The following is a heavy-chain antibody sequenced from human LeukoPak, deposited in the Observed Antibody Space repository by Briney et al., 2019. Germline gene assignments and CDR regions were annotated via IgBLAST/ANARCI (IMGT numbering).Heavy chain of an antibody. CDR2: IRHDGSET. CDR3: AKSPFIVVVPAAMDV. Sequence: GGSLRLSCAASGFPFSSYWMSWVRQAPGKGLEWVANIRHDGSETYHVDSLRGRFTISRDNAKNLVYLQMSSLRAEDTAIYYCAKSPFIVVVPAAMDVWGQGTTVTVSS. V-gene: IGHV3-7*01. D-gene: IGHD2-2*01. J-gene: IGHJ6*02. CDR1: GFPFSSYW.